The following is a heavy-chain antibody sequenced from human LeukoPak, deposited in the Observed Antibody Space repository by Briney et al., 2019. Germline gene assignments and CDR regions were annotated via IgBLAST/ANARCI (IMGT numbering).Heavy chain of an antibody. CDR3: AKDAISGNARYDSFDV. J-gene: IGHJ3*01. Sequence: GGSLRLSCATSGFKFNLYAMTWVRRAPGKGLEWVSTIDDPTTVYYADSVRGRFTISRDNSKSTLFLQLNSLRSDDTALYFCAKDAISGNARYDSFDVWGQGTKVIVSS. V-gene: IGHV3-23*01. CDR2: IDDPTTV. D-gene: IGHD1-14*01. CDR1: GFKFNLYA.